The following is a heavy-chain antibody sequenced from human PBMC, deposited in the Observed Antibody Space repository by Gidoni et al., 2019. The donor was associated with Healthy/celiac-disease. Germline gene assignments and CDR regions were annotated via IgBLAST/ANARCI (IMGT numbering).Heavy chain of an antibody. CDR2: IYYSGST. CDR3: ARVGPYYDFWSGYFPDYYYYYGMDV. Sequence: QVQLQESGPGLVKPSETLSLTCTVSGGSISSYYWSWIRQPPGKGLEWIGYIYYSGSTNYNPSLKSRVTISVDTSKNQFSLKLSSVTAADTAVYYCARVGPYYDFWSGYFPDYYYYYGMDVWGQGTTVTVSS. V-gene: IGHV4-59*01. D-gene: IGHD3-3*01. CDR1: GGSISSYY. J-gene: IGHJ6*02.